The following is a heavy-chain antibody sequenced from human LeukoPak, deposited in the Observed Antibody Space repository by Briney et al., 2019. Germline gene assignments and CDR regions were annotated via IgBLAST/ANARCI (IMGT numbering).Heavy chain of an antibody. CDR3: ARVDTAMVYYAFDY. D-gene: IGHD5-18*01. CDR1: GFTVSSIH. Sequence: GGSLRLSCAASGFTVSSIHMVWVRQAPGKGLEWVSVTYTGGNSYYADSVKGRFIISRDISKNTLYLQMNSLRAEDTAVYYCARVDTAMVYYAFDYWGQGTLVTVSS. V-gene: IGHV3-53*05. CDR2: TYTGGNS. J-gene: IGHJ4*02.